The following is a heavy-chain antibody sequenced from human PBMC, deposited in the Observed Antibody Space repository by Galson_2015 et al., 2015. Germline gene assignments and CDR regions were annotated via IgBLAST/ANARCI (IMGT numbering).Heavy chain of an antibody. D-gene: IGHD3-10*01. V-gene: IGHV3-23*01. Sequence: SLRLSCAASGFTFSSYAMSWVRQAPGKGLEWVSAISGSGGSTYYADSVKGRFTISRDNSKNTLYLQMNSLRAEDTAVYYCAKDQRGSKNYYYYGMDVWGQGTTVTVSS. J-gene: IGHJ6*02. CDR2: ISGSGGST. CDR3: AKDQRGSKNYYYYGMDV. CDR1: GFTFSSYA.